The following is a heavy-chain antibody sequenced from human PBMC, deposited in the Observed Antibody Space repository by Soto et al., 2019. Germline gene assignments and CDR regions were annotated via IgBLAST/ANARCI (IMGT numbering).Heavy chain of an antibody. V-gene: IGHV3-35*01. CDR3: VRPQTQGPSYGVKLKVDP. J-gene: IGHJ5*02. Sequence: GGSLRLSCAASGFTFSNSDMNWVRQAPGKGLEWVSGVSWNGSRTHYADSVKGRFIISRDNSRNFLYQQMNSLRPEDMAVYYCVRPQTQGPSYGVKLKVDPWGQGTLVTVSS. CDR2: VSWNGSRT. D-gene: IGHD5-18*01. CDR1: GFTFSNSD.